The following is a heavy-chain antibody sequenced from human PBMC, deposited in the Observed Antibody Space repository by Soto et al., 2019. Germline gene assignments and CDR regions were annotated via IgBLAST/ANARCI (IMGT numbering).Heavy chain of an antibody. CDR1: GFTFDDYA. Sequence: GGSLSLSCAASGFTFDDYAMHWVRQAPGKGLEWVSGISWNSGSIGYADSVKGRFTISRDNAKNSLYLHMNSLRAEDTALYYCAKALTPCLSWLHPWGQGTMLTVSS. J-gene: IGHJ5*02. V-gene: IGHV3-9*01. CDR2: ISWNSGSI. CDR3: AKALTPCLSWLHP. D-gene: IGHD7-27*01.